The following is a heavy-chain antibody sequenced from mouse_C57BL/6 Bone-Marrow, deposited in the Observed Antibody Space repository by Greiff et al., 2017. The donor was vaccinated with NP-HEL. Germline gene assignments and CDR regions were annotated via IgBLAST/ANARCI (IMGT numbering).Heavy chain of an antibody. CDR2: IYPGSGNT. J-gene: IGHJ2*01. V-gene: IGHV1-76*01. D-gene: IGHD1-1*01. CDR1: GYTFTDYY. Sequence: QVQLQQSGAELVRPGASVKLSCKASGYTFTDYYINWVKQRPGQGLEWIARIYPGSGNTYYNEKFKGKATLTAEKSSSTAYMQLSSLTSEGSAVYFCARSTTGTDDWGQGTTLTVSS. CDR3: ARSTTGTDD.